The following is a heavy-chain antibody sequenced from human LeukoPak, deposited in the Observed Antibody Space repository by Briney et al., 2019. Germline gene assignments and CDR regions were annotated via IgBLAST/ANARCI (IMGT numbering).Heavy chain of an antibody. CDR1: GFTFDDYA. Sequence: PGGSLRLSCAASGFTFDDYAMHWVRQAPGKGLEWVSGISWNSGNIGYADSVKGRFTISRDNAKNSLYLQMNSLRAEDTALYYCAKDNVPFFYGSGSWFDYWGQGTLVTVSS. D-gene: IGHD3-10*01. V-gene: IGHV3-9*01. CDR3: AKDNVPFFYGSGSWFDY. J-gene: IGHJ4*02. CDR2: ISWNSGNI.